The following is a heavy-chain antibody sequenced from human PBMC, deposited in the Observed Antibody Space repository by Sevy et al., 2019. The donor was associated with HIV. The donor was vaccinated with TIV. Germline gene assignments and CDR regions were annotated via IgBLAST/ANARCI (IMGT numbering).Heavy chain of an antibody. CDR3: ANSRGRYEGSSWLYYYYLLDV. CDR2: ISDDGSDK. D-gene: IGHD6-13*01. V-gene: IGHV3-30*18. Sequence: GGSLILSCVASGFSFSRHGMHWVRHAPGKGLEWVAVISDDGSDKQYADSVKGRFTISRDNSKDTLYLQMNSLRLEDTAIYYCANSRGRYEGSSWLYYYYLLDVWGQGTTVTVSS. CDR1: GFSFSRHG. J-gene: IGHJ6*02.